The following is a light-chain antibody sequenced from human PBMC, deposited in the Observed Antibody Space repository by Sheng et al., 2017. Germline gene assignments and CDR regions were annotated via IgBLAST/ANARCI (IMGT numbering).Light chain of an antibody. CDR3: TSYRGIANHVV. CDR1: GSDVG. V-gene: IGLV2-14*03. Sequence: SALTQPASVSGSPGQSITISCTTTGSDVGVSWFQQHPGKAPKLLIYDVSNRPSGVSYRFSGSRAGDTASLTISGLQTEDEADYYCTSYRGIANHVVFGGGTKLTVL. J-gene: IGLJ2*01. CDR2: DVS.